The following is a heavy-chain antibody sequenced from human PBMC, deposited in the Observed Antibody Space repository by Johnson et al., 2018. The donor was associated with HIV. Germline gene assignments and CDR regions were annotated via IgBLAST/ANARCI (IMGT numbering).Heavy chain of an antibody. Sequence: QVQLVESGGGVVQPGRSLRLSCAASGFTFSSYGMHWVRQAPGKGLEWVAVIWYDGSNKYYADSVKGRFTISRDNSKNTLYLQMNSLRAEDTAVHYCATGYCSGGSCPRDDFDIWGQGTMVTVSS. CDR2: IWYDGSNK. V-gene: IGHV3-33*01. CDR3: ATGYCSGGSCPRDDFDI. CDR1: GFTFSSYG. D-gene: IGHD2-15*01. J-gene: IGHJ3*02.